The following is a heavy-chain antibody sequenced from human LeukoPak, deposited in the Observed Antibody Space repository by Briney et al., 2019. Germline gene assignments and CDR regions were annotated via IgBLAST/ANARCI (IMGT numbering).Heavy chain of an antibody. V-gene: IGHV3-30*04. Sequence: GGSLRLSCAASGFTFSSYAMHWVRQAPGKGLEWVAVISYDGSNKYYADSVKGRFTISRDNSKNTLYLQMNSLRAEDTAVYYCARVGYSGSYRFDYWGQGTLVTVSS. CDR1: GFTFSSYA. CDR3: ARVGYSGSYRFDY. D-gene: IGHD1-26*01. CDR2: ISYDGSNK. J-gene: IGHJ4*02.